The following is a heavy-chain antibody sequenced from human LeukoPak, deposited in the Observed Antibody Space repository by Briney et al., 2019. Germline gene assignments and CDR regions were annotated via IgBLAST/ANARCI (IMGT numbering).Heavy chain of an antibody. Sequence: PSETLSLTCTVSGGSISSYYWSWIRRPPGKGLEWIGYVSHSGSTNYNPSLQSRVTISIDTSKNQFSLKLSSVTAADTAVYYCARGLPKYYYDRSRGSERLDYWGQGTLVTVSS. D-gene: IGHD3-22*01. J-gene: IGHJ4*02. CDR2: VSHSGST. CDR1: GGSISSYY. CDR3: ARGLPKYYYDRSRGSERLDY. V-gene: IGHV4-59*12.